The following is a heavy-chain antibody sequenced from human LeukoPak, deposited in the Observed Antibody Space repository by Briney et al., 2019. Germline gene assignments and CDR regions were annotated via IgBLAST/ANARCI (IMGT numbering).Heavy chain of an antibody. CDR3: ARENLSAEYFQH. CDR2: IYYSGST. V-gene: IGHV4-59*01. J-gene: IGHJ1*01. Sequence: PSETLSLTCTVSGGSISSYYWSWIRQPPGKGLEWIGYIYYSGSTNYNPSLKSRVTISVDTSKNQFSLKLSSVTAADTAVYYCARENLSAEYFQHWGQGTLVTVSS. CDR1: GGSISSYY.